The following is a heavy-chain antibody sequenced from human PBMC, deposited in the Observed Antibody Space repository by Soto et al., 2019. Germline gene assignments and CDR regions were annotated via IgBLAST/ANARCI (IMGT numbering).Heavy chain of an antibody. J-gene: IGHJ6*02. Sequence: SVRVCCKASGGTFSSYAISWVRRAPGQGLEWMGGIIPIFGTANYAQKFQGRVTITADKSTGTAYMELSSLRSEDTAVYYCARGGRTPPFYYFYGMDVWGQGTTVTVSS. CDR3: ARGGRTPPFYYFYGMDV. V-gene: IGHV1-69*06. D-gene: IGHD1-7*01. CDR2: IIPIFGTA. CDR1: GGTFSSYA.